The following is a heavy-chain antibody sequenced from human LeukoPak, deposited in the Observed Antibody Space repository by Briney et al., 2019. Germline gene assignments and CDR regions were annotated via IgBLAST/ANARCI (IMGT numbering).Heavy chain of an antibody. Sequence: VASVKVSCKASGYTFTGYYMHWVRQAPGQGLVWMGWINPNSDGTDYSQKFQGRVTMTRDTSISTAYMELSRLRSDDTAVYYCARATLDCSSTSCQRGFDYWGQGTLVTVSS. CDR3: ARATLDCSSTSCQRGFDY. CDR1: GYTFTGYY. D-gene: IGHD2-2*01. CDR2: INPNSDGT. V-gene: IGHV1-2*02. J-gene: IGHJ4*02.